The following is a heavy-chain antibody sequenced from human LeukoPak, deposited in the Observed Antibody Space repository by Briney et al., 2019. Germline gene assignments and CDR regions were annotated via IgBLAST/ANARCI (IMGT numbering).Heavy chain of an antibody. V-gene: IGHV4-34*01. J-gene: IGHJ4*02. Sequence: SETLSLTCAVYGGSFSGYYRNWIRQPPGKGLEWIGEINHSGSTNYNPSLKSRVTISIDTSKNQFSLKLSSVTAADTAVYYCARGRGIAVAGKSAHGYWGQGTLVTVSS. D-gene: IGHD6-19*01. CDR3: ARGRGIAVAGKSAHGY. CDR2: INHSGST. CDR1: GGSFSGYY.